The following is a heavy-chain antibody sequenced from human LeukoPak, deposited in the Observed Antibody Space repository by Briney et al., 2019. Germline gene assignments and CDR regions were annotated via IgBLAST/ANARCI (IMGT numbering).Heavy chain of an antibody. CDR2: IFDSGNI. CDR3: ARMGVSYYYDSTTYYPIAFDV. V-gene: IGHV4-38-2*02. Sequence: SETLFPTFTVSGFSISGWYYWGWIRRAPEKGVGWIVSIFDSGNIYYNPSLNSRVTLSVDTSKNQFSLKLNSVSAADTAVYYCARMGVSYYYDSTTYYPIAFDVWGQGTMVTVSS. J-gene: IGHJ3*01. CDR1: GFSISGWYY. D-gene: IGHD3-22*01.